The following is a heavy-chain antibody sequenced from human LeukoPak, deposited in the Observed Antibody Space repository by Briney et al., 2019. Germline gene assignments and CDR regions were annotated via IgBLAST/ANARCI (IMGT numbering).Heavy chain of an antibody. CDR2: INPNSGGT. D-gene: IGHD3-10*01. V-gene: IGHV1-2*02. Sequence: ASVKVSCKASGYTFTGYHMHWVRQAPGQGRGWRGWINPNSGGTSYAQKFQGRVTMTRDTSISTAYMELSRLRSDDTAVYYCARGSRYGSGSPGDYWGQGTLVTVSS. CDR3: ARGSRYGSGSPGDY. J-gene: IGHJ4*02. CDR1: GYTFTGYH.